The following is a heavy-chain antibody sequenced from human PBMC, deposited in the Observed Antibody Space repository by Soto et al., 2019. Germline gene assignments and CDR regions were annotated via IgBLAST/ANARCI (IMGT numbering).Heavy chain of an antibody. CDR3: ARENYDSSGYYPDY. V-gene: IGHV4-31*03. CDR2: IYYSGST. Sequence: SETLSLTCTVSGGSISSGGYYWSWIRQHPGKGLEWIGYIYYSGSTYYNPSLKSRVTISVDTSKNQFSLKLSSVTAADTAVYYCARENYDSSGYYPDYWGQGTLVTVSS. D-gene: IGHD3-22*01. CDR1: GGSISSGGYY. J-gene: IGHJ4*02.